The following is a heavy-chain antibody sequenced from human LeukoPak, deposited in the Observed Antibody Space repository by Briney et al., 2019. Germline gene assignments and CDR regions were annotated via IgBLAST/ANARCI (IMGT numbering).Heavy chain of an antibody. D-gene: IGHD1/OR15-1a*01. J-gene: IGHJ1*01. V-gene: IGHV3-74*01. CDR2: INPDGTTT. CDR1: GFAFSNYW. Sequence: GGSLRLSCVASGFAFSNYWMHWVRQASGKAPVWVSRINPDGTTTDYADSVKGRFTISRDNAKNMVFLQMNGLRADDTALYYCAKDLSWNTADRWGQDILVTVSS. CDR3: AKDLSWNTADR.